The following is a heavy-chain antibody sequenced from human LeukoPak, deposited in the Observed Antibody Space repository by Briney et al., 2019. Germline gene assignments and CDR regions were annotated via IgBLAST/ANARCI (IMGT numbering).Heavy chain of an antibody. J-gene: IGHJ4*02. CDR2: VNRDGSST. CDR1: GFTFSDYW. Sequence: QPGGSLRLSCAASGFTFSDYWMHWVRQAPGKGLVWVSRVNRDGSSTSYADSVKGRFTISRDNAKNTLSLQMNSLRAEDTAVYYCARDRSISAAGDTYWDQGTLVTVSS. CDR3: ARDRSISAAGDTY. D-gene: IGHD6-13*01. V-gene: IGHV3-74*01.